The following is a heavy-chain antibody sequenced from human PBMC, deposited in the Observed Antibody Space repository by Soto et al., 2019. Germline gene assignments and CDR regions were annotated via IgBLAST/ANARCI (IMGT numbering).Heavy chain of an antibody. D-gene: IGHD1-20*01. V-gene: IGHV1-69*08. CDR1: GGAFTNYS. CDR2: IIPPPNTS. Sequence: SVKVSCKASGGAFTNYSRNWVRHAPGQGLEWLGGIIPPPNTSNYSLKFVGRSSVTADIATSTVYMFLSGLTSDDTATDYCASWSNWNPLDYHGMDFWGQGTKVTVCS. J-gene: IGHJ6*02. CDR3: ASWSNWNPLDYHGMDF.